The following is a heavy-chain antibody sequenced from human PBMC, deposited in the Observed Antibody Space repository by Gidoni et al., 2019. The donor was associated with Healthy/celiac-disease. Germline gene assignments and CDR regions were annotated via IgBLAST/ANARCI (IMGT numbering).Heavy chain of an antibody. Sequence: QLQLQESGPGLVKPSETLSLTCTVSGGSISSSSYYWGWIRQPPGKGLEWIGSIYYSGSTYYNPSLKSRVTISVDTSKNQFSLKLSSVTAADTAVYYCFMARGDYYYGMDVWGQGTTVTVSS. D-gene: IGHD3-10*01. V-gene: IGHV4-39*01. CDR1: GGSISSSSYY. J-gene: IGHJ6*02. CDR3: FMARGDYYYGMDV. CDR2: IYYSGST.